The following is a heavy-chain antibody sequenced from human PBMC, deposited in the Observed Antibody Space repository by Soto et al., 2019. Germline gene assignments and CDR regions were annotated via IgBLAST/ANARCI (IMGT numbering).Heavy chain of an antibody. V-gene: IGHV4-31*03. Sequence: PSETLSLTCTVSGGSISSGGYYWSWIRQHPGKGLEWIGYIYYSGSTYYNPSLKSRVTISVDTSKNQFSLKLSSVTAADTAVYYCAREALSTPRYFDLWGRGTLVTVSS. CDR3: AREALSTPRYFDL. CDR1: GGSISSGGYY. CDR2: IYYSGST. J-gene: IGHJ2*01.